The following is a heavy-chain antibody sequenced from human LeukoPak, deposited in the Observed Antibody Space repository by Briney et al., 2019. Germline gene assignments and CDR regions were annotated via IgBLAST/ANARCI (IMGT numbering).Heavy chain of an antibody. CDR3: ARGIGYYYDSSGYYYFDY. CDR1: GFTFSSYE. D-gene: IGHD3-22*01. V-gene: IGHV3-48*03. Sequence: PGGSLRLSCAASGFTFSSYEMNWVRQAPGKGLEWVSYISSSGSTIYYADSVKGRFTISRDNAKNSLYLQMNSLRAEDTALYYCARGIGYYYDSSGYYYFDYWGQGTLVTVSS. J-gene: IGHJ4*02. CDR2: ISSSGSTI.